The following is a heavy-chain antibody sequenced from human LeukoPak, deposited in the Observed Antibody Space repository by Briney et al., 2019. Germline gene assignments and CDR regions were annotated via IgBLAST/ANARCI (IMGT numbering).Heavy chain of an antibody. CDR3: VSHSDTLTSYSLDY. V-gene: IGHV3-53*01. D-gene: IGHD3-9*01. CDR1: GFTVTDNY. CDR2: IYGGGNT. Sequence: GGSLRLSCAASGFTVTDNYMSWVRQAPGKGLEWVSIIYGGGNTYYADSVKGRFTLSRDSSKNTLSLQMNSLRAEDTAVYYCVSHSDTLTSYSLDYWGRGTLVTVSS. J-gene: IGHJ4*02.